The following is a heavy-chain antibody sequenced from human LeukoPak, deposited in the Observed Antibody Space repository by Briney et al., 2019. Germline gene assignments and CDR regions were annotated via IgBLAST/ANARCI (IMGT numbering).Heavy chain of an antibody. V-gene: IGHV3-30-3*01. D-gene: IGHD3-10*01. Sequence: GGSLRLSCAASGFTFSSYAMHWVRPAPGEGLEWVALISYDGSSEYYADSVKGRFTISRDNSMNTLYLQMISLRSEDTAVYYCAALSRFGSGSYNFDYWGQGTLVTVSS. CDR2: ISYDGSSE. CDR3: AALSRFGSGSYNFDY. J-gene: IGHJ4*02. CDR1: GFTFSSYA.